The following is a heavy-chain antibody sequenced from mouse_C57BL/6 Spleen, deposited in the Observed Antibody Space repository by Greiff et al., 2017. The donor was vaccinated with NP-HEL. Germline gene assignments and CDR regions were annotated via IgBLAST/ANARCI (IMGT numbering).Heavy chain of an antibody. Sequence: QVQLQQPGTELVKPGASVKLSCKASGYTFTSYWMHWVKQRPGQGLEWIGNINPSNGGTNYNEKFKSKATLTVDKSSSTAYMQLSSLTSEDSAVYDCAREDYYYGSSYWYFDVWGTGTTVTVAP. J-gene: IGHJ1*03. CDR2: INPSNGGT. V-gene: IGHV1-53*01. CDR3: AREDYYYGSSYWYFDV. CDR1: GYTFTSYW. D-gene: IGHD1-1*01.